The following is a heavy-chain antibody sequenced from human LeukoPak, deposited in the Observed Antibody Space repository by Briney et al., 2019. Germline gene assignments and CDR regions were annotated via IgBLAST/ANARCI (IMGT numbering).Heavy chain of an antibody. CDR3: AKQSYARSLGE. CDR2: TNSGGTST. D-gene: IGHD2-8*01. CDR1: GFPFSDFS. Sequence: AGGSLRLSCATSGFPFSDFSMSWVRQAPGKGLEWISTTNSGGTSTYYAESEKGRFTISRDNSKNTLYLQMSSLRVEDTAVYYCAKQSYARSLGEGGPGTLVSVSS. V-gene: IGHV3-23*01. J-gene: IGHJ4*02.